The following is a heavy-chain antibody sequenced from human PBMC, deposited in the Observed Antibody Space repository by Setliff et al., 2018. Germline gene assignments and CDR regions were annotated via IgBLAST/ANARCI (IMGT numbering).Heavy chain of an antibody. Sequence: PSETLSLTCTVSGGSISSGDYYWSWIRQPPGKGLEWIGYIYYSGSTYYNPSLKSRVTISVDTSKNQFSLKLSSVTAADTAVYYCARGGEGALGIPYYGMDVWGQGTPVTVSS. CDR1: GGSISSGDYY. D-gene: IGHD2-21*01. CDR3: ARGGEGALGIPYYGMDV. J-gene: IGHJ6*02. V-gene: IGHV4-30-4*08. CDR2: IYYSGST.